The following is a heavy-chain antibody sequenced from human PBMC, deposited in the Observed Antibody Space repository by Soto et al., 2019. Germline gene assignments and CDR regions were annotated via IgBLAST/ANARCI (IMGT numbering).Heavy chain of an antibody. V-gene: IGHV3-53*01. D-gene: IGHD5-18*01. Sequence: PWGSLRLSCVVSGFSVSATSIFWVRQATGKGLEWVSLMHRGGTTDNADSVKGRFTTSRDKSKNTLYLHMNGLRVEDTAVYYCARVNTTLVDHFDCWGQGTLVTVSS. J-gene: IGHJ4*02. CDR1: GFSVSATS. CDR3: ARVNTTLVDHFDC. CDR2: MHRGGTT.